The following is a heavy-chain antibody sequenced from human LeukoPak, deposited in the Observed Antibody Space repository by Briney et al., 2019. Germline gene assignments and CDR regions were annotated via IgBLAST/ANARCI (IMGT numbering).Heavy chain of an antibody. CDR3: AGHYLYYYDSSGHGNAFDI. V-gene: IGHV1-69*04. D-gene: IGHD3-22*01. J-gene: IGHJ3*02. Sequence: ASVKVSCKASGGTLSSYAISWVRQAPGQGLEWMGRIIPIFGVANYAQKFQGRVTITADKSTSTAYMELSSLRYEDTAGYYCAGHYLYYYDSSGHGNAFDIWGQGKMVTVSS. CDR2: IIPIFGVA. CDR1: GGTLSSYA.